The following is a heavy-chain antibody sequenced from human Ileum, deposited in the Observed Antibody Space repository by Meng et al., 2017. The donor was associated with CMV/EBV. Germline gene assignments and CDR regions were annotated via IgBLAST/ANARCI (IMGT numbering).Heavy chain of an antibody. CDR2: IHHTGDT. D-gene: IGHD4-23*01. V-gene: IGHV4-38-2*02. CDR3: ATFDYGGKWVHFDF. CDR1: NHSLTGGYY. J-gene: IGHJ4*02. Sequence: GSLRLSCTVSNHSLTGGYYWGWVRQPPGRGLEWIATIHHTGDTYYTPSLKSRVTISIDTSRNRFSLDLSSVTAADTAVYYCATFDYGGKWVHFDFWGQGTLVTVSS.